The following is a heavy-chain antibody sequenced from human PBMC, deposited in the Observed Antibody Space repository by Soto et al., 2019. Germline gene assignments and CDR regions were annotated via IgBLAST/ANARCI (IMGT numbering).Heavy chain of an antibody. Sequence: ASVKVSCKASGYTFTAYAMHWVRQAPGQRLEWMGWINAGNGNTKYSQKFQGRVTITRDTSASTAYMELSSLRSEDTAVYYCARAVAVPADFDYWGQGTLVTVSS. CDR2: INAGNGNT. CDR1: GYTFTAYA. J-gene: IGHJ4*02. CDR3: ARAVAVPADFDY. V-gene: IGHV1-3*01. D-gene: IGHD6-19*01.